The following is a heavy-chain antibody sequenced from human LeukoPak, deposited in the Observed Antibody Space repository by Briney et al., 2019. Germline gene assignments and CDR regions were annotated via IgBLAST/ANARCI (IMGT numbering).Heavy chain of an antibody. CDR3: ARVAVTWFGELGAFGI. V-gene: IGHV4-61*02. J-gene: IGHJ3*02. Sequence: SQTLSLTCTVSGGSISSGSYYWSWIRQPAGKGLEWIGRIYTSGSTNYNPSLKSRVTISVDTSKNQFSLKLSSVAAADTAVYYCARVAVTWFGELGAFGIWGQGTMVTVSS. D-gene: IGHD3-10*01. CDR2: IYTSGST. CDR1: GGSISSGSYY.